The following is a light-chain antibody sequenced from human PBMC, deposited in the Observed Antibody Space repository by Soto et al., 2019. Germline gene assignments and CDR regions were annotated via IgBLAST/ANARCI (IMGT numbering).Light chain of an antibody. J-gene: IGKJ4*01. CDR1: ESVGRD. V-gene: IGKV3-11*01. Sequence: ENVLTQSPATLSLSPGEGATLSCRASESVGRDLAWYQQKPGQPPRLLIYDVSGRATGVPARFSGSGSGTDFTLTMSRLEPGDFAVYYCQQLGSWRLTFGGGTKVEIK. CDR2: DVS. CDR3: QQLGSWRLT.